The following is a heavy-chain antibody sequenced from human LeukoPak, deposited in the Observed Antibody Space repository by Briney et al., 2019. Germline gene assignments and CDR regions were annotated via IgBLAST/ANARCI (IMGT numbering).Heavy chain of an antibody. CDR3: ARDDGGSSPFDY. CDR2: ISSSGSDI. Sequence: GRSLRLSCAASGFTFSNYEMHWVRQAPGKGLEWVSYISSSGSDIYYADSVKGRFTISRDNAKNSLYLHMNSLRAEDTAVYYCARDDGGSSPFDYWGQGTLVTVSS. V-gene: IGHV3-48*03. CDR1: GFTFSNYE. D-gene: IGHD4-23*01. J-gene: IGHJ4*02.